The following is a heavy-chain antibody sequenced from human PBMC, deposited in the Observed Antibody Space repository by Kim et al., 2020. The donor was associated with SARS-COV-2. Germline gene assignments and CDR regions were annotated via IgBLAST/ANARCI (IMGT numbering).Heavy chain of an antibody. D-gene: IGHD1-26*01. V-gene: IGHV4-59*09. Sequence: NYTPPLKSRVTISVDTSKNQFSLRLSSVTAADTAVYYCARGKVGATHDYWGQGTLVAVSS. J-gene: IGHJ4*02. CDR3: ARGKVGATHDY.